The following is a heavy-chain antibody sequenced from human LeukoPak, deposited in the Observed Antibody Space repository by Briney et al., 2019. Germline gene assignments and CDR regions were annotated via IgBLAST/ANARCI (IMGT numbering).Heavy chain of an antibody. V-gene: IGHV4-34*01. Sequence: PSETLSLTCAVYGGSFSGKYWTWIRQPPGKGLEWIGEITYSGSIYYKPSLKSRVTISVDTSKNQFSLKLSSVTAADTAMYYCARDLMTWGQGTLVAVSS. CDR2: ITYSGSI. J-gene: IGHJ4*02. CDR3: ARDLMT. CDR1: GGSFSGKY.